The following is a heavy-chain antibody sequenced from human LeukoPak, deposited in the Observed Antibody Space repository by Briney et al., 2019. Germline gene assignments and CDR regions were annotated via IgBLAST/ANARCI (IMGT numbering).Heavy chain of an antibody. V-gene: IGHV3-53*01. J-gene: IGHJ6*02. D-gene: IGHD2-15*01. Sequence: GGSLRLSCAASGFTVSSNYMNWVRQAPGKGLEWVSIIYSGGNTHYADSVKGRFTISRDNSKNTLYLQMNSLRAEDTAVYYCARVVAGTYYYYGMDVWGQGTTVTVSS. CDR3: ARVVAGTYYYYGMDV. CDR1: GFTVSSNY. CDR2: IYSGGNT.